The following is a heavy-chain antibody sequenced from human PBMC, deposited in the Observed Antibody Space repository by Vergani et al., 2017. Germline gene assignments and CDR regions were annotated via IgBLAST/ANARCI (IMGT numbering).Heavy chain of an antibody. CDR3: AQTGYSSSWYGPNWFDP. D-gene: IGHD6-13*01. CDR2: ISGSGGST. V-gene: IGHV3-23*01. Sequence: EVQLLESGGGLVQPGGSLRLSCAASGFTFSSYAMSWVRQAPGKGLEWVSAISGSGGSTYYADSVKGRFTISRENSKNTLYLQMNSLRAEDTAVYYCAQTGYSSSWYGPNWFDPWGQGTLVTVSS. CDR1: GFTFSSYA. J-gene: IGHJ5*02.